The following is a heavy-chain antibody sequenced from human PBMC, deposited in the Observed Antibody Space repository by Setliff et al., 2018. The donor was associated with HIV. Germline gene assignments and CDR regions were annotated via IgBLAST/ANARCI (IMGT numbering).Heavy chain of an antibody. Sequence: SETLSLTCSVSGASVSDHHWTWIRQTAEKRLEYIGRIRFSGGSNYNPSLSSRVTMSVDTSNNQFSLRLKSVTSADTAVYYCARLRSSNGLFGLLDSWGQGTRVTVSS. CDR1: GASVSDHH. D-gene: IGHD2-8*01. CDR2: IRFSGGS. V-gene: IGHV4-4*07. CDR3: ARLRSSNGLFGLLDS. J-gene: IGHJ4*02.